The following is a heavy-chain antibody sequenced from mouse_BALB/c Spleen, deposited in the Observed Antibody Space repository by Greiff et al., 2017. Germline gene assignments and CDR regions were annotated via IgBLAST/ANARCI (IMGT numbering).Heavy chain of an antibody. D-gene: IGHD1-1*01. J-gene: IGHJ2*01. CDR1: GFTFSDYG. CDR3: ARRGSSLYYFDY. V-gene: IGHV5-15*02. Sequence: EVQVVESGGGLVQPGGSRKLSCAASGFTFSDYGMAWVRQAPGKGPEWVAFISNLAYSIYYADTVTGRFTISRENAKNTLYLEMSSLRSEDTAMYYCARRGSSLYYFDYWGQGTTLTVSS. CDR2: ISNLAYSI.